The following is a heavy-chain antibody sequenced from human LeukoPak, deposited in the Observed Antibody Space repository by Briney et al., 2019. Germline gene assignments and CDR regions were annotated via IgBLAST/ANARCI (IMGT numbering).Heavy chain of an antibody. D-gene: IGHD3-10*01. CDR1: GGSFSGYY. V-gene: IGHV4-34*01. J-gene: IGHJ4*02. CDR2: INHSGST. CDR3: ARGSRKLGWFGELSGFDY. Sequence: SETLSLTCAVYGGSFSGYYWSWIRQPPGKGLEWIGEINHSGSTIYNPSLKSRVTISVDTSKNQFSLKLSSVTAADTAVYYCARGSRKLGWFGELSGFDYWGQGTLVTVSS.